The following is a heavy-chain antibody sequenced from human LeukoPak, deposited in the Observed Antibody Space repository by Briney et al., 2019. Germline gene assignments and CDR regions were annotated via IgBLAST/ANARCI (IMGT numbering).Heavy chain of an antibody. CDR3: ARGEDYYDSSPLDY. Sequence: KPSETLSLTCTVSGGSISSYYWSWIRQPPGKGLEWIGYIYYSGSTNYNPSLKSRVTISVDTSKNQFSLKLSSVTAADMAVYYCARGEDYYDSSPLDYWGQGTLVTVSS. V-gene: IGHV4-59*01. CDR1: GGSISSYY. J-gene: IGHJ4*02. CDR2: IYYSGST. D-gene: IGHD3-22*01.